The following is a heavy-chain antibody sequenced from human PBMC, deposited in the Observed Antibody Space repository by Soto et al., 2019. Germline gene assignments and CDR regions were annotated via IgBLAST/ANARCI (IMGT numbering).Heavy chain of an antibody. Sequence: PGGSLRPSCAGSGSTFSNYEMNWVRQAPGKGLAWIAYISRGGNSRYYADSVKGRFTISRDNAKNSLFLQMSGLGADDTVVYYCARDFYYFDYGPRGGLSVWGQGTLVTVSS. CDR2: ISRGGNSR. J-gene: IGHJ4*02. D-gene: IGHD3-22*01. CDR3: ARDFYYFDYGPRGGLSV. V-gene: IGHV3-48*03. CDR1: GSTFSNYE.